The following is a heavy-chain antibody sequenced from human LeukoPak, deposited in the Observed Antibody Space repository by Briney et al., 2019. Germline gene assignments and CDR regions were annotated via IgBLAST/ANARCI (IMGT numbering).Heavy chain of an antibody. CDR1: GYTLTGYY. CDR2: INPKTGGT. CDR3: ARDATAKAYQLLYGPNYFDP. J-gene: IGHJ5*02. Sequence: GASVKVSCKASGYTLTGYYLHWVRQAPGEGLEWMGWINPKTGGTQYAQKFQGRVTMTRDTSISTAYMELTSLRYDDTAVYYCARDATAKAYQLLYGPNYFDPWGPGTLVTVSS. V-gene: IGHV1-2*02. D-gene: IGHD2-2*02.